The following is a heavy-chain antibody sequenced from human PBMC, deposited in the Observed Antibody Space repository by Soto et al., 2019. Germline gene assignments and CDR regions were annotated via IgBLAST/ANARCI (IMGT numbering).Heavy chain of an antibody. D-gene: IGHD1-26*01. CDR2: IKQDGSQK. CDR1: EFTFGSFG. J-gene: IGHJ4*02. CDR3: ARNMGSDPYYFDY. Sequence: GGSQRLSRTASEFTFGSFGMNWVRQNPGKGLEWVANIKQDGSQKYYVDSMKGRFTISRDNAKNSLYLQMNSLRAEDTAVYYCARNMGSDPYYFDYWGQGALVTVSS. V-gene: IGHV3-7*01.